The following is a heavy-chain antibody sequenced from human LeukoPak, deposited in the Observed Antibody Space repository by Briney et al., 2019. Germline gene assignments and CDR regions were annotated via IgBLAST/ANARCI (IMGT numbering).Heavy chain of an antibody. D-gene: IGHD1-26*01. J-gene: IGHJ4*02. CDR2: IYHSGNT. V-gene: IGHV4-38-2*02. Sequence: PSETLSLTCTVSGYSISSGYYWGWIRPPPGKGLEWIGSIYHSGNTYYNASLKSRVTIYIDTSKNQFSLNLSSVTAADTAVYYCAKSGGSGLIDYWGQGTLVTVSS. CDR3: AKSGGSGLIDY. CDR1: GYSISSGYY.